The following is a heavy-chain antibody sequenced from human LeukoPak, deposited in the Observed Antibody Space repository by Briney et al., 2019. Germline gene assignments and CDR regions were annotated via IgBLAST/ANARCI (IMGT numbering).Heavy chain of an antibody. D-gene: IGHD6-19*01. V-gene: IGHV4-34*01. Sequence: SETLSLTCAVYGGSFSGYYWSWIRQPPGKGLEWIGEINHSGSTNYNPSLKSRVTISVATSKNQFSLKLSSVTAADTAVYYCARGFSRQWLVQGWFDPRGQGTLVTVSS. CDR2: INHSGST. J-gene: IGHJ5*02. CDR3: ARGFSRQWLVQGWFDP. CDR1: GGSFSGYY.